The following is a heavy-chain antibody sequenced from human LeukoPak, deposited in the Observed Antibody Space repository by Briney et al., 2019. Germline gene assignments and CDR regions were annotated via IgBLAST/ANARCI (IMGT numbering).Heavy chain of an antibody. Sequence: ASVKVPCKASGGTFSSYAISWVRQAPGQGLEWMGRIIPIFGIANYAQKFQGRVTITADKSTSTAYMELSSLRSEDTAVYYRARGGEGLSTGTTMGYWGQGTLVTVSS. CDR3: ARGGEGLSTGTTMGY. J-gene: IGHJ4*02. CDR1: GGTFSSYA. V-gene: IGHV1-69*04. CDR2: IIPIFGIA. D-gene: IGHD1-7*01.